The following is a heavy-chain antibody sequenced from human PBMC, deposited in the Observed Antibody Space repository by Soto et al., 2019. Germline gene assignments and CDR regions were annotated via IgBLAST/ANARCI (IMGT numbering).Heavy chain of an antibody. CDR1: DYTFKNYG. D-gene: IGHD3-16*01. J-gene: IGHJ6*03. V-gene: IGHV1-18*01. Sequence: ASVKVSCKASDYTFKNYGISWVRQAPGQGLEWMGWISAYIGDTKYAQRIQGRVTMTTDTSTSTAYMELRSLTSDDTAVYYCARRSPIRASSSWGYYMDVWGKGTTVTVSS. CDR2: ISAYIGDT. CDR3: ARRSPIRASSSWGYYMDV.